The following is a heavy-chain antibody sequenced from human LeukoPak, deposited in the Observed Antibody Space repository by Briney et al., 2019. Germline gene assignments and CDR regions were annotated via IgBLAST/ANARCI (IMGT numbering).Heavy chain of an antibody. CDR2: ITSSSSTI. CDR3: ARDRLYSGSYSDAFDI. CDR1: GFTFSSYS. J-gene: IGHJ3*02. V-gene: IGHV3-48*04. D-gene: IGHD1-26*01. Sequence: GGSLRLSCAASGFTFSSYSMNWVRQAPGKGLEWVSYITSSSSTIQYADSVKGRFTISRDNAKNSLYLQMNSLRAEDTAVYYCARDRLYSGSYSDAFDIWGQGTMVTVSS.